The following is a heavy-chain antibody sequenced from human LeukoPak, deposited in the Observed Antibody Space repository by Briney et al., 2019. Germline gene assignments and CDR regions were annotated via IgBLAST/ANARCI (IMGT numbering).Heavy chain of an antibody. CDR2: INPNSGGT. J-gene: IGHJ4*02. CDR1: GYTFTSYY. CDR3: AKDHRAQWLVPKYYFDY. D-gene: IGHD6-19*01. V-gene: IGHV1-2*02. Sequence: ASVKVSCKASGYTFTSYYMHWVRQATGQGLEWMGWINPNSGGTNYAQKFQGRVTMTRDTSISTAYMELSRLRSDDTAVYYCAKDHRAQWLVPKYYFDYWGQGTLVTVSS.